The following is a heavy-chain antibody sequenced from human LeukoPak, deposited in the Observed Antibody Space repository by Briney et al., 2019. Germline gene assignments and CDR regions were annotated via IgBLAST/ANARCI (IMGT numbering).Heavy chain of an antibody. J-gene: IGHJ4*02. Sequence: GGSLRLSCAASGFTFSSYAMSWVRQAPGKGLEWVSSVSGSGGYTYYAGSVKGRFTISRDNSKNTLYLQMHSLRAEDTAIYYCAKDRPNYYDSSGHYYRRDGDYWGQGTLVTVSS. CDR1: GFTFSSYA. V-gene: IGHV3-23*01. D-gene: IGHD3-22*01. CDR2: VSGSGGYT. CDR3: AKDRPNYYDSSGHYYRRDGDY.